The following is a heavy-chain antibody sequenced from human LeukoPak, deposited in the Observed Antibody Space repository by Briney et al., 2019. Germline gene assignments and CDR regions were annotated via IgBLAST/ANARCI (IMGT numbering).Heavy chain of an antibody. V-gene: IGHV4-31*03. J-gene: IGHJ3*02. CDR1: SGSISSGGYY. D-gene: IGHD1-26*01. Sequence: SQTLSLTCTVSSGSISSGGYYWSWIRQHPGRGLEWIGYIYHSGSTYYNPSLKSRVTISVDTSQNQFSLNLNSVTAADTAVYYCARTILSGTYDNAFDIWDQGTMVTVSS. CDR2: IYHSGST. CDR3: ARTILSGTYDNAFDI.